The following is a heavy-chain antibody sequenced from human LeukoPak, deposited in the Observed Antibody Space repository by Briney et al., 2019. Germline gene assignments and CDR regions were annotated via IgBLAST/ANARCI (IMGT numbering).Heavy chain of an antibody. V-gene: IGHV1-69*05. CDR3: ARDRVHYYDSSGYPEDDY. J-gene: IGHJ4*02. CDR2: IIPIFGTA. Sequence: SVKVSCKASGGTFSSYAISWVRQAPGQGLEWMGRIIPIFGTANYAQEFQGRVTITTDESTSTAYMELSSLRSEDTAVYYCARDRVHYYDSSGYPEDDYWGQGTLVTVSS. CDR1: GGTFSSYA. D-gene: IGHD3-22*01.